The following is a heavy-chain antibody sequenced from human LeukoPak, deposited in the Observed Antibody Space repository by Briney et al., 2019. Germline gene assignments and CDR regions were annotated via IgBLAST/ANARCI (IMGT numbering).Heavy chain of an antibody. J-gene: IGHJ4*02. CDR1: GGCLSSSGYY. V-gene: IGHV3-11*06. Sequence: LSLTCTVSGGCLSSSGYYWGWIRPPPGQEREWVAAIDKSGTYYKYSASVKGSISVYRANVKNSVLLQMHSLRVADQAVYVCAREVLIVVQPAANTVDYWGREPWSPSPQ. D-gene: IGHD2-15*01. CDR2: IDKSGTYY. CDR3: AREVLIVVQPAANTVDY.